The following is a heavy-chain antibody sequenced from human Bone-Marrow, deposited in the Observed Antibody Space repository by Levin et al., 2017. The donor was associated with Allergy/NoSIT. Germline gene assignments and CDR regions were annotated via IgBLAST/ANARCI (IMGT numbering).Heavy chain of an antibody. CDR1: GYTFTSYD. V-gene: IGHV1-8*01. D-gene: IGHD6-13*01. CDR3: ARFYSSSWFFDP. CDR2: MNPNSGNT. J-gene: IGHJ5*02. Sequence: GESLKISCKASGYTFTSYDINWVRQATGQGLEWMGWMNPNSGNTGYAQKFQGRVTMTRNTSISTAYMELSSLRSEDTAVYYCARFYSSSWFFDPWGQGTLVTVSS.